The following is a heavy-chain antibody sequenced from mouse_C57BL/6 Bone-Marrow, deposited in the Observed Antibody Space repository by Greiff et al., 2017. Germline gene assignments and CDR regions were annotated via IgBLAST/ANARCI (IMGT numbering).Heavy chain of an antibody. V-gene: IGHV7-3*01. D-gene: IGHD1-1*01. CDR1: GFTFTDYY. CDR2: ISNKANGYTT. J-gene: IGHJ2*01. CDR3: ARYGFYGSWYFDY. Sequence: EVQLVESGGGLVQPGGSLSLSCAASGFTFTDYYMSWVRQPPGQALEWMGFISNKANGYTTEYSASVKGRFTISRANSQSILYLQMNALSAEDSATYYWARYGFYGSWYFDYWGQGTTLTVSS.